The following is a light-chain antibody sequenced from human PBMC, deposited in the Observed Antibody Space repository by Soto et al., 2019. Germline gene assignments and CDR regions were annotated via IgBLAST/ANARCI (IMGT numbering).Light chain of an antibody. CDR1: QSVSSSY. CDR3: QQYGRLPPYT. V-gene: IGKV3-20*01. CDR2: GTS. Sequence: EIVLTQSPGTLSLSPGESATLSCRASQSVSSSYLSWYEQKHGQAPRLLIHGTSDRATGIPDRFSGSGSGTDFTLTITSLEPEDFAVYYCQQYGRLPPYTFGQGTKVDIK. J-gene: IGKJ2*01.